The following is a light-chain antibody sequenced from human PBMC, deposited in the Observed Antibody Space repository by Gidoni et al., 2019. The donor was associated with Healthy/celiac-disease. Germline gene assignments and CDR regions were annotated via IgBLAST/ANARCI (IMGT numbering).Light chain of an antibody. CDR1: QDISNY. V-gene: IGKV1-33*01. CDR3: QQYNTVLKT. CDR2: DTS. Sequence: DIQMTQSPSSLSASVGDRVTIPCQASQDISNYLNWYQQKPGKAPKLLIYDTSNLETGVPSRFSGGGSGTDFTFTISGLQPEDIATYYCQQYNTVLKTFGQGTKVEIK. J-gene: IGKJ1*01.